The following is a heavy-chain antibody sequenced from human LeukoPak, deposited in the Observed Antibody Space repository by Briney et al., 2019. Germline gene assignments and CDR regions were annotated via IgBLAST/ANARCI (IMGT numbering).Heavy chain of an antibody. CDR1: GYTFTSYG. D-gene: IGHD5-12*01. J-gene: IGHJ4*02. Sequence: ASVKVSCKASGYTFTSYGITWVRQAPGQGLEWMGWISAYNGNTDYAQKLQDRVTMTTDTSTSTAYMELRSLRSDDTAVYYCARSTSGYEPFDYWGQGTLVTVSS. CDR2: ISAYNGNT. CDR3: ARSTSGYEPFDY. V-gene: IGHV1-18*01.